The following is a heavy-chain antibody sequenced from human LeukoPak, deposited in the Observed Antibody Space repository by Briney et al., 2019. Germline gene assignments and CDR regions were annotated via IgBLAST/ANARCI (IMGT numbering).Heavy chain of an antibody. CDR3: ARRGNTAMATRPFDY. Sequence: GASVQVSCKASGYTFTSYYMHWVRQAPGQGLEWMGIINPSGGSTSYAQKFQGRVTMTRDTSTSTVYMELSSPRSGDTAVYYCARRGNTAMATRPFDYWGQGTLVTVSS. CDR1: GYTFTSYY. D-gene: IGHD5-18*01. J-gene: IGHJ4*02. CDR2: INPSGGST. V-gene: IGHV1-46*01.